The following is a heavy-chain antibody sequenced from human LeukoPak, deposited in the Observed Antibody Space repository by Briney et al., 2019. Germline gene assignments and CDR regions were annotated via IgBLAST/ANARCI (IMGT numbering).Heavy chain of an antibody. Sequence: ASGRVSCKASGGTISSYAVSRVRQASGQWLEWMGGIIPIFGTANYAQKFQGRVTITADESTSTAYMELSSLRSEDTAVYYCAGQEGYYYDSSGYFPGRGYWGQGTLVTVSS. J-gene: IGHJ4*02. CDR3: AGQEGYYYDSSGYFPGRGY. CDR1: GGTISSYA. V-gene: IGHV1-69*13. CDR2: IIPIFGTA. D-gene: IGHD3-22*01.